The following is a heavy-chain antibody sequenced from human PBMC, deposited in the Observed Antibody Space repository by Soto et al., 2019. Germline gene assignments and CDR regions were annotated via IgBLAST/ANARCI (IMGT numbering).Heavy chain of an antibody. CDR3: ARVQKYNWNQNFDY. CDR2: ISYDGSNK. J-gene: IGHJ4*02. V-gene: IGHV3-30-3*01. D-gene: IGHD1-20*01. Sequence: GGSLRLSCAASGFTFSSYAMHWVRQAPGKGLEWVAVISYDGSNKYYADSVKGRFTISRDNSKNTLYLQMNSLRAEDTAVYYCARVQKYNWNQNFDYWGQGTLVT. CDR1: GFTFSSYA.